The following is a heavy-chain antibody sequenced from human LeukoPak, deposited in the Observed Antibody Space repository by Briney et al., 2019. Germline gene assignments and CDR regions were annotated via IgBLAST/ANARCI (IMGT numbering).Heavy chain of an antibody. D-gene: IGHD3-22*01. CDR1: GGSTRNYY. J-gene: IGHJ4*02. CDR2: VSNSGNT. V-gene: IGHV4-59*08. Sequence: PPETLSLTCSVSGGSTRNYYWTWIRQPPGKGLEWIGHVSNSGNTKYNPSLKSRVTISIHTSKKHFSLTLSSVSAADTAVYYCASRAFYDSSGLDFWGQGILVTVSS. CDR3: ASRAFYDSSGLDF.